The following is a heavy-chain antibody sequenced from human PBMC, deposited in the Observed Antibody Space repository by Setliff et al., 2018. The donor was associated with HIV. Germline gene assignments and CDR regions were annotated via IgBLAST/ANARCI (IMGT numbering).Heavy chain of an antibody. V-gene: IGHV1-18*01. D-gene: IGHD6-13*01. Sequence: GASVKVSCKASGYTFTNFGISWVRQAPGQGLEWMGWISVYNGKIDYAQKFQGRVTMTTETSTSTAHMELRSLRSDDTAVYYCARDYGSSPCAVFDSWGQGTLVTVSS. CDR2: ISVYNGKI. CDR1: GYTFTNFG. CDR3: ARDYGSSPCAVFDS. J-gene: IGHJ4*02.